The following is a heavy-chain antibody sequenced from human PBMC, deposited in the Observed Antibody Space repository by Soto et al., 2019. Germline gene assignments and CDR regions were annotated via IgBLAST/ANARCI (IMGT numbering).Heavy chain of an antibody. D-gene: IGHD2-15*01. J-gene: IGHJ5*02. Sequence: ASVKVSCKASGGTFSSYAISWVRQAPGQGLEWMGGIILIFGTANYAQKFQGRVTITADESTSTAYMELSSLRSEDTAVYYCARDHKDSWAERLFDPWGQGTLVTVSS. CDR2: IILIFGTA. V-gene: IGHV1-69*13. CDR3: ARDHKDSWAERLFDP. CDR1: GGTFSSYA.